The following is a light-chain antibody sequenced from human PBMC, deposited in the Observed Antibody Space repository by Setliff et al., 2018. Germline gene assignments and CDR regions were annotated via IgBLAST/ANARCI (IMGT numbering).Light chain of an antibody. CDR2: KNN. CDR3: AAWDDSLMVVV. J-gene: IGLJ2*01. V-gene: IGLV1-44*01. Sequence: QSVLAQPPSASGTPGQRVTISCSGSNSNIGSRSVNWYQQLPGTAPKLLIYKNNQRPSGVRDRFSGSKSGTSASLAIGGLQSEDEADYYCAAWDDSLMVVVLGGGTKVTVL. CDR1: NSNIGSRS.